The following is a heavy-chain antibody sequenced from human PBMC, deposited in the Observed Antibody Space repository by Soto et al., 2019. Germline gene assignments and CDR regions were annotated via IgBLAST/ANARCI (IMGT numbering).Heavy chain of an antibody. Sequence: SETLSLTCTVSGGSTSSDNYWSWIRQPPGKGLEWIGHIYYSGNTDYNPSLKSRLAISIDTSKNQFSLKLSSVTAADPAVYFCAREGGESSDGLYYFDSWGQGSLVTVSS. V-gene: IGHV4-30-4*01. D-gene: IGHD3-16*01. CDR1: GGSTSSDNY. CDR2: IYYSGNT. J-gene: IGHJ4*02. CDR3: AREGGESSDGLYYFDS.